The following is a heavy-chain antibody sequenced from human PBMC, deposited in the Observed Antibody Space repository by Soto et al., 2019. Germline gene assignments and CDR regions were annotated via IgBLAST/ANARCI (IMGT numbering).Heavy chain of an antibody. CDR3: AREPSHGYYDSSGCFDY. CDR2: INPSGGST. CDR1: GYTFTSYY. D-gene: IGHD3-22*01. Sequence: ASVKVSCKASGYTFTSYYMHWVRQAPGQGLEWMGIINPSGGSTSYAQKFQGRVTMTRDTSTSTVYMELSSLRSEDTAVYYCAREPSHGYYDSSGCFDYWGQGTLVTVSS. J-gene: IGHJ4*02. V-gene: IGHV1-46*01.